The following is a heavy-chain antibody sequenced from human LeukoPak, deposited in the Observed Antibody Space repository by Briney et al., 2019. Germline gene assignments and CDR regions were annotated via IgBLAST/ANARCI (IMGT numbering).Heavy chain of an antibody. CDR3: ARAPVYSSSWYYFDY. Sequence: SETLSLTCTVSGGSISSYYWSWIRQPPGKGLKWIGYIYYSGSTNYNPSLKSRVTISVDTSKNQFSLKLSSVTAADTAVYYCARAPVYSSSWYYFDYWGQGTLVTVSS. CDR1: GGSISSYY. J-gene: IGHJ4*02. V-gene: IGHV4-59*01. D-gene: IGHD6-13*01. CDR2: IYYSGST.